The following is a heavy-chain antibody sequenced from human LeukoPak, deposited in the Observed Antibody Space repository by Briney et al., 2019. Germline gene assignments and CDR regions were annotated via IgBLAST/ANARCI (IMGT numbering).Heavy chain of an antibody. J-gene: IGHJ4*02. CDR1: GFTFSSYG. D-gene: IGHD3-10*01. CDR2: ISYDGSNK. V-gene: IGHV3-30*03. CDR3: ATGEYYFDY. Sequence: GRSLRLSCAASGFTFSSYGMHWVRQAPGKGLEWVAVISYDGSNKYYADSVKGRFTISRDNSKNTLYLQMNSLRAEDTAVYYCATGEYYFDYWGQGTLVTVSS.